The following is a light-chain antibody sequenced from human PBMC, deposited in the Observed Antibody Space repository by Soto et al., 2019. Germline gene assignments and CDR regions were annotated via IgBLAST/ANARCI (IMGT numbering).Light chain of an antibody. V-gene: IGKV1-9*01. CDR2: AAS. CDR1: QGISSY. Sequence: IQLTQSPSSLSASVGDRVTITCRASQGISSYLAWYQQKPGKAPKVLIYAASTLPSGVPSRFSGSESGTDFTLTISSLQPEDFATYYCQQLNSYPWTFGQGTKVEIK. J-gene: IGKJ1*01. CDR3: QQLNSYPWT.